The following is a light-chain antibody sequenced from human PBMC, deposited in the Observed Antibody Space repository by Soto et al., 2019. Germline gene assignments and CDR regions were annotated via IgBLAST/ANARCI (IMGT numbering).Light chain of an antibody. CDR2: EVN. V-gene: IGLV2-18*02. J-gene: IGLJ1*01. Sequence: QSSRTQHASVSGSPGQSITISCTGTSSDIGSYNRVSWYQQPPGTAPKLIIYEVNNRPSGVPDRFSGSKSGNTASLTISGLQAEDEADYYCNSFTTSSTYVFGTGTKVTVL. CDR3: NSFTTSSTYV. CDR1: SSDIGSYNR.